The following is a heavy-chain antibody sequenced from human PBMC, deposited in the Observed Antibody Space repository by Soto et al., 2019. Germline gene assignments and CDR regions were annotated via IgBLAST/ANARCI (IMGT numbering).Heavy chain of an antibody. CDR3: ARLCGNTGTVLDSFVF. V-gene: IGHV5-51*01. Sequence: PGESLKISCKGSGYSFTSYWIGWVRQMPGKGLEWMGIIYPGDSDTRYSPSFQGQVTISADKSISTAYLQWSSLKASDTAMYYCARLCGNTGTVLDSFVFLGQGTMVTV. CDR1: GYSFTSYW. J-gene: IGHJ3*01. D-gene: IGHD7-27*01. CDR2: IYPGDSDT.